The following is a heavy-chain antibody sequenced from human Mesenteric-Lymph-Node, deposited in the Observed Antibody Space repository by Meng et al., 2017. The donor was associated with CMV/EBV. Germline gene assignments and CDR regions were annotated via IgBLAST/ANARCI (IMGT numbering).Heavy chain of an antibody. J-gene: IGHJ5*02. D-gene: IGHD3-10*01. CDR3: ARPHYYGSGSSPWFDP. CDR2: IYYSGST. CDR1: GGSISSSSYY. Sequence: QLQLQESGPGLVKPSETLSFTCTVPGGSISSSSYYWGWIRQPPGKGLEWIGSIYYSGSTYYNPSLKSRVTISVDTSKNQFSLKLSSVTAADTAVYYCARPHYYGSGSSPWFDPWGQGTLVTVSS. V-gene: IGHV4-39*01.